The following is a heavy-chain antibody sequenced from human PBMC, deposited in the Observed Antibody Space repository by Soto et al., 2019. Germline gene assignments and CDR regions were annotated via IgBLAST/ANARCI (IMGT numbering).Heavy chain of an antibody. CDR1: GYSFTSYW. D-gene: IGHD2-2*01. Sequence: GESLKISCKASGYSFTSYWINWVRQMPGKGLGWMGRIDPSDSYTNYSPSFQGHVTISADKSISTAYLQWSSLKASDTAMYYCASLTLYCSSTSCIDYWGQGTLVTVSS. V-gene: IGHV5-10-1*01. CDR3: ASLTLYCSSTSCIDY. CDR2: IDPSDSYT. J-gene: IGHJ4*02.